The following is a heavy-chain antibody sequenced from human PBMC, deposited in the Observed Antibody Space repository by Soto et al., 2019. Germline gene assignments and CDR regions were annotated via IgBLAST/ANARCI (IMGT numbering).Heavy chain of an antibody. J-gene: IGHJ6*02. CDR2: ISGSGGNA. CDR1: GFTFSSYA. V-gene: IGHV3-23*01. Sequence: EVQLLESGGGLVQPGGSLRLSCAASGFTFSSYAMSWVRQAPGKGLEWVSTISGSGGNAYYADSVKGRFTISRDNSKNKLQLQMKSLRADDTAVYDCAKDGASGSYPPYYYDGMDVWGQGTTVTVSS. D-gene: IGHD1-26*01. CDR3: AKDGASGSYPPYYYDGMDV.